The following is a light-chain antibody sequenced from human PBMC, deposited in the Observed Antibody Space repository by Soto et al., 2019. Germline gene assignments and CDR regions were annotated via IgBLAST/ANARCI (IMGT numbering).Light chain of an antibody. CDR3: NSYAGSNNWV. CDR2: EVS. CDR1: SSDVGGYNY. Sequence: QSALTQPPSASGSPGQSVTISCTGTSSDVGGYNYVSWYQQHPGKAPKLMIYEVSKRPSGVPDRFSGSKSGNTASLTVSLLQAEDEADYYCNSYAGSNNWVFGGGTKVTLL. J-gene: IGLJ3*02. V-gene: IGLV2-8*01.